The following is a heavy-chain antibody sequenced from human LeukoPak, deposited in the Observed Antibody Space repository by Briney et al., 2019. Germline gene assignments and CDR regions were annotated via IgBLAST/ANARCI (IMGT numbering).Heavy chain of an antibody. V-gene: IGHV4-61*02. J-gene: IGHJ3*02. CDR1: GDSISSASHY. CDR2: IYTSGST. CDR3: AREGQGAFDI. Sequence: PSQTLSLTCTISGDSISSASHYWRWIRQPAGKGLEWIGRIYTSGSTNYNPSLKSRFTISVDTSKNQFSLKLSSVTAADTAVYYCAREGQGAFDIWGQGTMVTVSS.